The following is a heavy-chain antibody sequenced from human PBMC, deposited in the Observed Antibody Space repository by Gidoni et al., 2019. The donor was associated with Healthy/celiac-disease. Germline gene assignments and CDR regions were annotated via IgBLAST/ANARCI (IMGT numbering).Heavy chain of an antibody. CDR1: GFTFSSYT. Sequence: EVQLLESGGGLGQPGGSLRLSCAASGFTFSSYTMNWVRRPPGKGLEWVSSISDGGDRTFYADSVKGRFTISRDNSKNTLYLQMHSLRVEDTAVYHCAQERFDTRGGGNWGQGTLVIVSS. CDR3: AQERFDTRGGGN. D-gene: IGHD3-16*01. V-gene: IGHV3-23*01. J-gene: IGHJ4*02. CDR2: ISDGGDRT.